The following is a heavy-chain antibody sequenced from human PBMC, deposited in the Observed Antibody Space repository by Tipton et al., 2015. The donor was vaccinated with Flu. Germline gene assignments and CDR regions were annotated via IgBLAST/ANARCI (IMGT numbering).Heavy chain of an antibody. J-gene: IGHJ3*02. Sequence: QSGPEVKKPGESLKISCKGSGYTFTDYWVGWVRQTPGRGLEWMGTIYPGDFDARYSPSFQGQVTISVDRSVNTTYLQWSSLKASDSAVYYCARQRLGLAGGGKPDDAYDIWGQGTMVTVSS. D-gene: IGHD3-16*01. CDR1: GYTFTDYW. V-gene: IGHV5-51*01. CDR2: IYPGDFDA. CDR3: ARQRLGLAGGGKPDDAYDI.